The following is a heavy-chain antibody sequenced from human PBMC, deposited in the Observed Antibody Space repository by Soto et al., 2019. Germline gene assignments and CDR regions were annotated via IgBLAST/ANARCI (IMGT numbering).Heavy chain of an antibody. CDR3: AKDRNYPRDQFHY. CDR1: GFTFSTYA. CDR2: ISANGQGI. V-gene: IGHV3-23*01. Sequence: PGGSLRLSCAASGFTFSTYALSWVRQAPGKGLEWVSAISANGQGIYYADSVRGRFTISRDNSKNTIFLHMDSLRAEDTAVYYCAKDRNYPRDQFHYWGQGTLV. J-gene: IGHJ4*02. D-gene: IGHD1-7*01.